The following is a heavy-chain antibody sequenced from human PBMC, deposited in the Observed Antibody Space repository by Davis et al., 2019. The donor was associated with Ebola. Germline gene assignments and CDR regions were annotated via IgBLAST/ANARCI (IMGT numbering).Heavy chain of an antibody. CDR2: INHSGST. CDR1: GGSFSGYY. D-gene: IGHD3-9*01. V-gene: IGHV4-34*01. Sequence: MPGGSLRLSCAVHGGSFSGYYWSWIRQPPGKGLEWIGEINHSGSTHYNPSLKSRVTTSVDTSKNQFSLKLSSVTAADTAVYYCARHVLRYKLDPWGQGTLVTVAS. CDR3: ARHVLRYKLDP. J-gene: IGHJ5*02.